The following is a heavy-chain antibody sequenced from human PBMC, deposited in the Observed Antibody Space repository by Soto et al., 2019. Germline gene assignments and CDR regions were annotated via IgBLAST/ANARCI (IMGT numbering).Heavy chain of an antibody. CDR1: GFSLNTSGVS. CDR3: AHRIVGEDAFDI. D-gene: IGHD2-15*01. V-gene: IGHV2-5*02. J-gene: IGHJ3*02. CDR2: IYWDDDK. Sequence: QITLKESGPTLVNPTQTLTLTCTLSGFSLNTSGVSVGWIRQPPGKALEWLALIYWDDDKRYSPSLKNRLTITKDTPKNQVALIMTNMDPVETATYYCAHRIVGEDAFDIWGQGTLVTVSS.